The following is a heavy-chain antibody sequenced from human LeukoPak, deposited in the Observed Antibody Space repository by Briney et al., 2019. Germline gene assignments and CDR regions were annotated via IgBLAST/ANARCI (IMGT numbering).Heavy chain of an antibody. Sequence: GGSLRLSCAASGFTFSSYAMSWVRQAPGKGLEWVSAISGSGGSTYYADSVKGRFTISRDNSKNTLYLQMNSLRAEDTAVYYCAKGERKGMATILKLYFDYWGQGTLITVSS. V-gene: IGHV3-23*01. CDR2: ISGSGGST. CDR1: GFTFSSYA. J-gene: IGHJ4*02. CDR3: AKGERKGMATILKLYFDY. D-gene: IGHD5-24*01.